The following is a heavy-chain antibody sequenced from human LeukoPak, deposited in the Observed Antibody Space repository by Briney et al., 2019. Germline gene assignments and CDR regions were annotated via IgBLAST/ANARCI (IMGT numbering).Heavy chain of an antibody. CDR3: ARDTYYYDSSGYWADY. CDR1: GGSISSYY. Sequence: SETLSLTCTVSGGSISSYYWSWIRQPPGKGLGWIGYIHYSGSTYYNPSLKSRVTMSVDTSKNQFSLKLSSVTAADTAVYYCARDTYYYDSSGYWADYWGQGTLVTVSS. CDR2: IHYSGST. V-gene: IGHV4-59*12. D-gene: IGHD3-22*01. J-gene: IGHJ4*02.